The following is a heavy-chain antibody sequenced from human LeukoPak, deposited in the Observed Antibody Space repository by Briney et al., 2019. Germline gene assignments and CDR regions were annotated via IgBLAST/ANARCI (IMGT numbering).Heavy chain of an antibody. CDR1: GGSMSSYY. CDR2: IYSSGST. Sequence: SETLSLTCTVSGGSMSSYYWNWVRHPPGKGLEWIGNIYSSGSTDYNPSLKSRVTISLDTSKFQFSLRLNSVTAADTAVYYCARAGPNASGYFYRFNWFDLWGQGTLVTVSS. CDR3: ARAGPNASGYFYRFNWFDL. J-gene: IGHJ5*02. V-gene: IGHV4-59*01. D-gene: IGHD3-10*01.